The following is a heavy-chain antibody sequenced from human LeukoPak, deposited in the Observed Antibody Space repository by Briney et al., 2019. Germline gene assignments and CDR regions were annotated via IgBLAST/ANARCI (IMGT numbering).Heavy chain of an antibody. J-gene: IGHJ4*02. V-gene: IGHV3-23*01. D-gene: IGHD3-10*01. CDR1: GFTFSSYG. CDR2: ISGSGAGT. CDR3: AKSPSLWYFDY. Sequence: GGPLRLSCAASGFTFSSYGMHWVRQAPGKGLEWVSAISGSGAGTYYADSVKGRFTISRDISKNTLYLQMNSLRAEDSAVFYCAKSPSLWYFDYWGQGTLVTVSS.